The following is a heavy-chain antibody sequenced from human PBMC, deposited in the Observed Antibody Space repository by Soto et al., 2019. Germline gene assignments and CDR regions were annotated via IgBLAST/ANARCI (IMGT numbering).Heavy chain of an antibody. D-gene: IGHD3-22*01. CDR2: INPSGGST. Sequence: QVQLVQSGAEVKKPGASVKVSCKASGYTFTSYYMHWVRQAPGQGLEWMGIINPSGGSTSYAQKFQGRVTMTRDTSTSTVYMELRSVRSEDTAVYYCARVNDSSGYWYSAFDYWGQGTLVTVSS. J-gene: IGHJ4*02. V-gene: IGHV1-46*01. CDR3: ARVNDSSGYWYSAFDY. CDR1: GYTFTSYY.